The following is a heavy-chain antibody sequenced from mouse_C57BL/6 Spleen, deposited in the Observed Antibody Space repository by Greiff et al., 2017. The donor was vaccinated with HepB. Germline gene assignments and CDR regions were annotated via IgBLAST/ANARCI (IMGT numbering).Heavy chain of an antibody. CDR3: ARSHITHYFAMDY. J-gene: IGHJ4*01. V-gene: IGHV1-82*01. CDR2: IYPGDGDT. Sequence: VQLQQSGPELVKPGASVKISCKASGYAFSSSWMNWVKQRPGKGLEWIGRIYPGDGDTNYNGKFKGKATLTADKSSSTAYMQLSSLTSEDSAVYFCARSHITHYFAMDYWGQGTTVTVSS. CDR1: GYAFSSSW. D-gene: IGHD1-1*01.